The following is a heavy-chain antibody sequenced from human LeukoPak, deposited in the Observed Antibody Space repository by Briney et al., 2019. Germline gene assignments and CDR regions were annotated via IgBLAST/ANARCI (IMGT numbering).Heavy chain of an antibody. CDR3: ARPYYDILTGYYNDAFDI. CDR1: GGSISSSSYY. Sequence: SETLSLTCTVSGGSISSSSYYWGSIRQPPGKGLEWIRSIYYSGSTYYNPSLKSRVTISVDTSKNQFSLKLSSVTAAYTAVYYCARPYYDILTGYYNDAFDIWGQGTMVTVSS. CDR2: IYYSGST. J-gene: IGHJ3*02. V-gene: IGHV4-39*01. D-gene: IGHD3-9*01.